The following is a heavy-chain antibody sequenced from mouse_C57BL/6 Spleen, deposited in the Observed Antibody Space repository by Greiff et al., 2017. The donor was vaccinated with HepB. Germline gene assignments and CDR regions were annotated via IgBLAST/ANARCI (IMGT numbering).Heavy chain of an antibody. CDR3: AREEDYRFDY. CDR1: GYAFSSSW. CDR2: IYPGDGDT. D-gene: IGHD2-13*01. V-gene: IGHV1-82*01. J-gene: IGHJ2*01. Sequence: QVQLKESGPELVKPGASVKISCKASGYAFSSSWMNWVKQRPGKGLEWIGRIYPGDGDTNYNGKFKGKATLTADKSSSTAYMQLSSLTSEDSAVYFCAREEDYRFDYWGQGTTLTVSS.